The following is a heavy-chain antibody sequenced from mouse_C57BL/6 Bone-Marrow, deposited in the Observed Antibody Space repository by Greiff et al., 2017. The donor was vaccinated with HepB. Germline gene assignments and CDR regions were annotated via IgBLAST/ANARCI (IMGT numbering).Heavy chain of an antibody. CDR1: GFTFSSYT. CDR2: ISGGGGNT. V-gene: IGHV5-9*01. CDR3: ARRYYDAY. D-gene: IGHD2-4*01. J-gene: IGHJ3*01. Sequence: EVKLVESGGGLVKPGGSLKLSCAASGFTFSSYTMSWVRQTPEKRLEWVATISGGGGNTYYPDSVKGRFTISRDNAKNTLYLQMRSLRSEDTALYYCARRYYDAYWGQGTLVTVSA.